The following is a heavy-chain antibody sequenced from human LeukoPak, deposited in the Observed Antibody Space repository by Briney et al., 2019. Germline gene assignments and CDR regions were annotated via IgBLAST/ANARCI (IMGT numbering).Heavy chain of an antibody. Sequence: GGSLRLSCAASGFTFSSYAMSWVRQAPGKGLEWVAVISYDGSNKYYADSVKGRFTISRDNSKNTLYLQMNSLRAEDTAVYYCARQIAVAAALGYWGQGTLVTVSS. D-gene: IGHD6-19*01. J-gene: IGHJ4*02. CDR3: ARQIAVAAALGY. CDR2: ISYDGSNK. CDR1: GFTFSSYA. V-gene: IGHV3-30*04.